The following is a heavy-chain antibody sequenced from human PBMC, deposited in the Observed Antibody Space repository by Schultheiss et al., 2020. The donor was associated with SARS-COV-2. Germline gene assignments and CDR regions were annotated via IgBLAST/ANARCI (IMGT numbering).Heavy chain of an antibody. CDR1: GFTFSDYY. J-gene: IGHJ6*02. Sequence: GGSLRLSCAASGFTFSDYYMSWIRQAPGKGLEWVSYISSSGSTIYYADSVKGRFTISRDNSKNTLYLQMNSLRAEDTAVYYCARDGIGYGDYYYYGMDVWGQGTTVTVSS. V-gene: IGHV3-11*04. CDR2: ISSSGSTI. D-gene: IGHD4-17*01. CDR3: ARDGIGYGDYYYYGMDV.